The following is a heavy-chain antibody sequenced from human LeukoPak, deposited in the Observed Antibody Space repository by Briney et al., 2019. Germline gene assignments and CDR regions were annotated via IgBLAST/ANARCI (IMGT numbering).Heavy chain of an antibody. V-gene: IGHV1-2*02. CDR3: ARRYFDWLLDY. D-gene: IGHD3-9*01. Sequence: ASVTVSCKTSGYTFTDYYIHWVRQAPGQGLEWMGWINPNIGGTYYAQKFRGRVAMTRDTSISTACMELSSLRSDDTAVYYCARRYFDWLLDYWGQGALVSVS. J-gene: IGHJ4*02. CDR1: GYTFTDYY. CDR2: INPNIGGT.